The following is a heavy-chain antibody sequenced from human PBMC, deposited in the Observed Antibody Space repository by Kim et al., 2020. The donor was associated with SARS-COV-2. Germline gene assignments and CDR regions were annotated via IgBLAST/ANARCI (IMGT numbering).Heavy chain of an antibody. CDR2: IWYDGSNK. Sequence: GGSLRLSCAASGFTFSTYGMHWVRQAPGKGLEWVALIWYDGSNKYYADSVKGRFTISRDNSKNTLYLQMNSLRAEDTAVYYCARDQVSGYDSSGYYFYWGQGTLGTVSS. CDR1: GFTFSTYG. J-gene: IGHJ4*02. CDR3: ARDQVSGYDSSGYYFY. V-gene: IGHV3-33*01. D-gene: IGHD3-22*01.